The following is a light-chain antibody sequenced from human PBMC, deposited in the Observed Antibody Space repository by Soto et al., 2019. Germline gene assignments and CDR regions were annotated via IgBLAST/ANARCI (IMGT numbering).Light chain of an antibody. V-gene: IGKV4-1*01. Sequence: DIVMTQSPDSLAVSLGERATINCKSSQSVLYSSNNKNYLAWYQQKPGQPPKLLIYWASTREPGVPDRFSGSGYGTDFTLTISSLQAEDVAVYYCEQYYRPWTFGQGTKVEIK. CDR2: WAS. CDR3: EQYYRPWT. CDR1: QSVLYSSNNKNY. J-gene: IGKJ1*01.